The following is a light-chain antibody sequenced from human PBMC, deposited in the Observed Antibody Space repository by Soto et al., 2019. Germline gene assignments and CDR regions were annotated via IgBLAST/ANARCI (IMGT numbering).Light chain of an antibody. CDR2: DVS. V-gene: IGLV2-11*01. J-gene: IGLJ2*01. Sequence: QSALTQPRSVSGSPGQSVTISCTGTSSDVGGYNFVSWYQQHPGKVPKLMIYDVSQRPSGVPDRFSGSKSGNTASLTISGLQAEDEADYYCLLYFGGARVVFGGGTKLTVL. CDR3: LLYFGGARVV. CDR1: SSDVGGYNF.